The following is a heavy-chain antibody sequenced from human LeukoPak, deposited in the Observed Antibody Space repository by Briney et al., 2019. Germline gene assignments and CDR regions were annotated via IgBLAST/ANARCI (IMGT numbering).Heavy chain of an antibody. CDR2: FDPEDGET. D-gene: IGHD5-18*01. Sequence: ASVKVSCKASGGTFSSYAISWVRQAPGKGLEWMGGFDPEDGETIYAQKFQGRVTMTEDTSTDTAYMELSSLRSEDTAVYYCATLVDTAMVSDYWGQGTLVTVSS. J-gene: IGHJ4*02. CDR3: ATLVDTAMVSDY. V-gene: IGHV1-24*01. CDR1: GGTFSSYA.